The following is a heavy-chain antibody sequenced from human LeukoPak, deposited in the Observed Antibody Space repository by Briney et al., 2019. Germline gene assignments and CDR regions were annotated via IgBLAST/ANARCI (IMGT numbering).Heavy chain of an antibody. CDR3: ARGGYDSSGYYDY. CDR2: IYYSGST. Sequence: SETLSLTCTVPGGSISSYYWSWIRQPPGKGLEWIGYIYYSGSTNYNPSLKSRVTISVDTSKNQFSLKLSSVTAADTAVYYCARGGYDSSGYYDYWGQGTLVTVSS. J-gene: IGHJ4*02. V-gene: IGHV4-59*01. CDR1: GGSISSYY. D-gene: IGHD3-22*01.